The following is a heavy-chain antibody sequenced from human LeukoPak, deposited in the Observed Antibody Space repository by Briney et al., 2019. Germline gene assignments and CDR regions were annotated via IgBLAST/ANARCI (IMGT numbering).Heavy chain of an antibody. CDR1: GGSISSYY. J-gene: IGHJ5*02. D-gene: IGHD6-13*01. CDR3: AREPTQPSRWFDP. CDR2: IYTSGST. V-gene: IGHV4-4*07. Sequence: SETLSLTCTVSGGSISSYYWSWIRQPAGKGLEWIGRIYTSGSTNYNPSLKSRVTMSIDTSKNQFSLNLTSVTAADTAVYYCAREPTQPSRWFDPWGQGTLVTASS.